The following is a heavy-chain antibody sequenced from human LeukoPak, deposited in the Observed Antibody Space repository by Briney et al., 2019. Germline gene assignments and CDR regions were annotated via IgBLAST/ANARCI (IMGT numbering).Heavy chain of an antibody. J-gene: IGHJ6*03. V-gene: IGHV1-18*01. CDR2: ISAYNGNT. CDR3: ARRYYDFWSGYPVNYYYYMDV. CDR1: GYTFTSYG. Sequence: ASVKVSCKASGYTFTSYGISWVRQAPGQGLEWMGWISAYNGNTNYAQKFQGRVTITRNTSISTAYMELSSLRSEDTAVYYCARRYYDFWSGYPVNYYYYMDVWGKGTTVTVSS. D-gene: IGHD3-3*01.